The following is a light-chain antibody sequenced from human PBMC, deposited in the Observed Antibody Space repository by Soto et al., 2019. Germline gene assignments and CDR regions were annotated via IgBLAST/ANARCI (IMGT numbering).Light chain of an antibody. Sequence: QSVLTQPPSASGTPGQRVTISCSGGSSNIGSNIVNWYQQLPGTAPKLLIYSNNQRPSGVPDRFSGSKSGTSASLAISGLQSEDEADYYCAAWDDSLNGYVFGTGTKLTVL. CDR1: SSNIGSNI. CDR3: AAWDDSLNGYV. J-gene: IGLJ1*01. CDR2: SNN. V-gene: IGLV1-44*01.